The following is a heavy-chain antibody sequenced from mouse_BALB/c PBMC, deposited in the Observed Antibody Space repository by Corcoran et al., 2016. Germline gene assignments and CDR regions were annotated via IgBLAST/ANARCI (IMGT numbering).Heavy chain of an antibody. Sequence: EVQLQQSGPELVKPGASVKISCKTSGYTFTEYTMHWVKQSHGKSIEWFGGITPNNGVTSYNQKFKGKATLTVDKSFSTAYMELRSLTSEDFAVYYCAIDGNYGFAYWCQGTLVTVST. CDR1: GYTFTEYT. CDR2: ITPNNGVT. D-gene: IGHD2-1*01. CDR3: AIDGNYGFAY. J-gene: IGHJ3*01. V-gene: IGHV1-18*01.